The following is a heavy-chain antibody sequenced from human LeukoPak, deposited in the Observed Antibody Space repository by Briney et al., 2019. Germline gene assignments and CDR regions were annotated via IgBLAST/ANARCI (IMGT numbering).Heavy chain of an antibody. CDR1: GGSISSGDYY. V-gene: IGHV4-30-4*01. CDR2: IYYSGST. J-gene: IGHJ6*04. D-gene: IGHD3-10*01. Sequence: PSQTLSLTCTVSGGSISSGDYYWSWIRQPSGKGLEWIGYIYYSGSTYYNPSLKSRVTISVDTSKNQFSLKLSSVTAADTAVYYCARDHRRITMVRGVIPPGYYYYGMDVWGKGTTVTVSS. CDR3: ARDHRRITMVRGVIPPGYYYYGMDV.